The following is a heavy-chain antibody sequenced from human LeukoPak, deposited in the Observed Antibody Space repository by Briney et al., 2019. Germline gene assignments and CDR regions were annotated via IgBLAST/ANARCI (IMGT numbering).Heavy chain of an antibody. V-gene: IGHV3-23*01. CDR1: GFTFSSYA. CDR2: ISGSGGST. D-gene: IGHD3-3*01. CDR3: AKDDSPGKEWLEVIDY. J-gene: IGHJ4*02. Sequence: GGSLRLSCAASGFTFSSYAMYWVRQAPGKGLEWVSGISGSGGSTYYADSVKGRFTISRDNSKNTLYLQMNSLRAEDTAVYYCAKDDSPGKEWLEVIDYWGQGTPVTVSS.